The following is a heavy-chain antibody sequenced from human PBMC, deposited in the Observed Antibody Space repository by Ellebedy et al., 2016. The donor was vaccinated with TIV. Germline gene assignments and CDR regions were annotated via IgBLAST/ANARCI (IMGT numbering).Heavy chain of an antibody. J-gene: IGHJ6*02. CDR2: TSGYNANT. D-gene: IGHD3-22*01. CDR1: GYIFTTYG. V-gene: IGHV1-18*01. CDR3: ARGGESSGSSLYYYYAMNV. Sequence: AASVKVSCKVSGYIFTTYGFSRARQAPGQGLEWTGWTSGYNANTNYAQKLQGRVTMTTDTSTNTAYMELRSLRSDDTAVYYCARGGESSGSSLYYYYAMNVWGQGTTVTVSS.